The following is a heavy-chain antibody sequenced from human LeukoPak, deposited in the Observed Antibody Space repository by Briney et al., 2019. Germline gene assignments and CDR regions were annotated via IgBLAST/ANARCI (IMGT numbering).Heavy chain of an antibody. V-gene: IGHV3-48*03. Sequence: GGSLRLSCAASGFTFSSYEMNWVRQAPGKGLEWVSYISSSGSTIYYADSVKGRFTISRDNAKNSLYLQMNSLRAEDTAVYYCARSEGSGSYFSVLYYYYYMDVWGKGTTVTISS. CDR1: GFTFSSYE. CDR3: ARSEGSGSYFSVLYYYYYMDV. CDR2: ISSSGSTI. D-gene: IGHD3-10*01. J-gene: IGHJ6*03.